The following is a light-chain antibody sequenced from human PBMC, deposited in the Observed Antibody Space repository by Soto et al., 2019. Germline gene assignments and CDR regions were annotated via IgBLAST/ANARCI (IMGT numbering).Light chain of an antibody. CDR1: QSISSW. J-gene: IGKJ1*01. CDR3: QQYNSYSRT. Sequence: DIQMTQSPSTLSGSVGDRVSISCRASQSISSWLAWYQQKPGKAPKLLISDASSLKSGVPSRFSGSGSATEFTLTISSLQPDDFATYYCQQYNSYSRTFGQGTKVDI. CDR2: DAS. V-gene: IGKV1-5*01.